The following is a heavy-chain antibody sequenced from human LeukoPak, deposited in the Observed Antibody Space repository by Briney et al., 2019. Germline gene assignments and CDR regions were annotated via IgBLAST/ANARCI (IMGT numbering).Heavy chain of an antibody. CDR3: ARGNDHGDCWIDY. J-gene: IGHJ4*02. V-gene: IGHV1-18*01. Sequence: GASVKVSCKISGYTFTSYAISWMRQAPGQGLEWMGWISVHKGNTNYTQKHQDRVTMTTDTSTSTAYMELRSLTSDDTAVYYCARGNDHGDCWIDYWGQGTLVTVSS. CDR1: GYTFTSYA. CDR2: ISVHKGNT. D-gene: IGHD4-17*01.